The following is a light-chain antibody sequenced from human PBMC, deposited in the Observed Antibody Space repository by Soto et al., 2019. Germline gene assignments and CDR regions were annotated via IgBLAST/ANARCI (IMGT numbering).Light chain of an antibody. J-gene: IGKJ4*01. V-gene: IGKV3-11*01. CDR3: QQRTIPLT. Sequence: EIVLTQSPATLSLSPGERATLSCRASQSVSAYLSWYQQKTGQPPRLLIYDASNRATGIPARFSGSGSGKDFTLTISSLEPEDSAVYYCQQRTIPLTFGGGTKVEIK. CDR2: DAS. CDR1: QSVSAY.